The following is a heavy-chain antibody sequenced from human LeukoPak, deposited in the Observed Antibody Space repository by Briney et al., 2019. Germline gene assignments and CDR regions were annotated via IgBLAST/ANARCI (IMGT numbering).Heavy chain of an antibody. CDR2: IKPDGSDQ. CDR1: GFTFSRHW. D-gene: IGHD3-10*01. J-gene: IGHJ4*02. Sequence: GGSLRLSCSASGFTFSRHWMTWVRPAPGKGLEWVAKIKPDGSDQFYVDSVRGRFTISKDNAKNSLYLQMNGLTIEDTAIYYCAKEEWFRFDYWGQGNLVTVAS. CDR3: AKEEWFRFDY. V-gene: IGHV3-7*01.